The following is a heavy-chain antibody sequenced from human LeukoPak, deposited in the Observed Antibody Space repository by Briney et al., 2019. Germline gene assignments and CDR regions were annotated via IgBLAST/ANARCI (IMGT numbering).Heavy chain of an antibody. V-gene: IGHV4-34*01. J-gene: IGHJ4*02. D-gene: IGHD1-14*01. Sequence: SETLSLTCAVYGGSFSGYYWSWIRQPPGKGLEWIGEINHSGSTNYNPSLKSRVTISVDTSKNQFSLKLSSVTAAGTAVYYCARVRISGTKGDYWGQGTLVTVSS. CDR1: GGSFSGYY. CDR2: INHSGST. CDR3: ARVRISGTKGDY.